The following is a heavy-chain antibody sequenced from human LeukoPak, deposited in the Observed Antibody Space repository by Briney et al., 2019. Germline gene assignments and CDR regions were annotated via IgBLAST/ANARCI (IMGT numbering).Heavy chain of an antibody. V-gene: IGHV3-48*04. CDR2: ISGGASVI. CDR1: GFTSSSYG. J-gene: IGHJ4*02. CDR3: AVYNPSDY. D-gene: IGHD1-14*01. Sequence: PGGSLRLSCAASGFTSSSYGMNWVRQAPGKGLEWVSYISGGASVIYYADSVKGRFTISRDNAKNSLYLQMNSLRAEDTAVYYCAVYNPSDYWGQGTLVTVSS.